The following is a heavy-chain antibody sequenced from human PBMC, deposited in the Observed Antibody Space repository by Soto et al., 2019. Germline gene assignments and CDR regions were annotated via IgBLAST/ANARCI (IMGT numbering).Heavy chain of an antibody. D-gene: IGHD3-3*01. CDR2: TYYRSKWYT. CDR3: TTGAPSGPYVNYYYGIDV. J-gene: IGHJ6*02. CDR1: GDSVASNSAA. Sequence: SQTLSLTCAISGDSVASNSAAWNWIRQSPSRGLEWLGRTYYRSKWYTDYAESVKSRITINPDTSKNQVSLQLKSVTPEDTAVYYCTTGAPSGPYVNYYYGIDVWGQGTTVTVSS. V-gene: IGHV6-1*01.